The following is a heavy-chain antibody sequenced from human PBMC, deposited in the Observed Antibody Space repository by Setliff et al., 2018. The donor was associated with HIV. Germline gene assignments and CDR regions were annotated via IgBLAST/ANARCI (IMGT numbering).Heavy chain of an antibody. CDR1: GYSISSGYY. CDR3: VRSKSTDYDYYDSTGGRLGAFDI. Sequence: SSETLSLTCAVSGYSISSGYYWGWIRQSPGRGLEWIGNIHHSGSTYYNPSLKSRVSISVDKSKNHLSLDLTSVTAADSAVYYCVRSKSTDYDYYDSTGGRLGAFDIWGQGTMVTVS. J-gene: IGHJ3*02. CDR2: IHHSGST. V-gene: IGHV4-38-2*01. D-gene: IGHD3-22*01.